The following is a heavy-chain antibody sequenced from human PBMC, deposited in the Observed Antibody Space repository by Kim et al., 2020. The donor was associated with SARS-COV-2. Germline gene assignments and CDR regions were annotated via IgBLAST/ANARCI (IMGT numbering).Heavy chain of an antibody. J-gene: IGHJ4*02. CDR3: ARVVAAAVIYYFDY. Sequence: GGSLRLSCAASGFTFSSYEMNWVRQAPGKGLEWVSYISSSGSTIYYADSVKGRFTISRDNAKNSLYLQMNSLRAEDTAVYYCARVVAAAVIYYFDYWGQGTLVTVSS. CDR2: ISSSGSTI. V-gene: IGHV3-48*03. CDR1: GFTFSSYE. D-gene: IGHD6-13*01.